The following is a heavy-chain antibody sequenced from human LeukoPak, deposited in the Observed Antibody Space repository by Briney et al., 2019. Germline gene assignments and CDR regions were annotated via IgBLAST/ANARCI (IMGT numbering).Heavy chain of an antibody. V-gene: IGHV3-30-3*01. CDR2: ISYDGSNK. CDR3: AREGYSYGSFDY. D-gene: IGHD5-18*01. Sequence: GGSLRLSCAASGFTYSSYAMHWVRQAPGKGLEWVAVISYDGSNKYYADSVKGRFTISRDNSKNTLYLQMNSMRAEDTAVYYCAREGYSYGSFDYWGQGTLVTVSS. J-gene: IGHJ4*02. CDR1: GFTYSSYA.